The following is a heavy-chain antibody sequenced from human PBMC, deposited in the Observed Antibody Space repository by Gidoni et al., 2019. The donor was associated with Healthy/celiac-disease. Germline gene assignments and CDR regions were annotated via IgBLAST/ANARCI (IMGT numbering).Heavy chain of an antibody. D-gene: IGHD4-17*01. CDR3: ARDRGEMATVTSFDY. J-gene: IGHJ4*02. Sequence: QVQLVQSGAEVKKPGSSVKVSCKASGGTFSSYTISWVRQAPGQGLEWMGRIIPILGIANYAQKFQGRVTITADKSTSTAYMELSSLRSEDTAVYYCARDRGEMATVTSFDYWGQGTLVTVSS. V-gene: IGHV1-69*08. CDR1: GGTFSSYT. CDR2: IIPILGIA.